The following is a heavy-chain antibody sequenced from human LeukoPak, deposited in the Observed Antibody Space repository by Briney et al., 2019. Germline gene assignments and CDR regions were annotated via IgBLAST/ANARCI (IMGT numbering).Heavy chain of an antibody. V-gene: IGHV3-33*08. CDR3: AREGEEGYCYGCTPEY. D-gene: IGHD2-15*01. Sequence: GGSLRLSCASSGFTYSNYAMRWVRQAPGKGLEWVAVIWYNGNTEYYGDSVKGRFIISRDNSRKTLFLQMNSLRAEDTDVYYCAREGEEGYCYGCTPEYWGQGTLVTVSS. CDR1: GFTYSNYA. CDR2: IWYNGNTE. J-gene: IGHJ4*02.